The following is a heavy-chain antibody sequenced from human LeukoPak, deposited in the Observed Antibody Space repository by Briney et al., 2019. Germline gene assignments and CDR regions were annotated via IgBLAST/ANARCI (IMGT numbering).Heavy chain of an antibody. D-gene: IGHD3-10*01. J-gene: IGHJ3*02. CDR2: ISAYTGNT. CDR3: ARFSGIDAFDI. Sequence: ASVKVSCKASGYTFTSYGISWVRLAPGQGLEWMGWISAYTGNTNYAQNLQGRVTMTTETPTSTAYMELRSLRSDDTAVYYCARFSGIDAFDIWGQGTMVTVSS. V-gene: IGHV1-18*01. CDR1: GYTFTSYG.